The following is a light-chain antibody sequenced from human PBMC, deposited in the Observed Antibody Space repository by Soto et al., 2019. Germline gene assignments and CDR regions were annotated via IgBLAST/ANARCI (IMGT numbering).Light chain of an antibody. Sequence: DIRMTQSPSTLSASVGDRVTVTCRASQGISSYLVWYQQKPGKAPKLLIHATSTLQSGVPSRFSGSGSGTDFTLTISSLQPEDVATYYCQKCNSAPLTFGGGTKVDI. CDR1: QGISSY. CDR3: QKCNSAPLT. J-gene: IGKJ4*01. CDR2: ATS. V-gene: IGKV1-27*01.